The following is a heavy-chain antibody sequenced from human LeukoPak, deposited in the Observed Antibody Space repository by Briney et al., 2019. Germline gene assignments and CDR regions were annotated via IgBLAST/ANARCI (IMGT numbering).Heavy chain of an antibody. D-gene: IGHD6-19*01. CDR3: ARALHNSSGWYYYYYYYMDV. J-gene: IGHJ6*03. CDR1: GGSFSGYF. CDR2: INHNGGT. V-gene: IGHV4-34*01. Sequence: PSETLSLTCAVYGGSFSGYFWSWIRQPPGKGLEWIGDINHNGGTNYNPSLKSRVTISVDTSKNQFSLKLSSVTAADTAVYYCARALHNSSGWYYYYYYYMDVWGKGTTVTISS.